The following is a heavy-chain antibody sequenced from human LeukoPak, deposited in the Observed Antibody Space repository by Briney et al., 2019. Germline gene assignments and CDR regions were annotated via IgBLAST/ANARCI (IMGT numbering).Heavy chain of an antibody. V-gene: IGHV1-2*02. Sequence: ASVKVSCKASGYTFTGYYMHWVRQAPGQGLEWMGWINPNSGGTNYAQKFQGRVTMTRDTSISTAYMELSRLRSDDTAVYYCAREYSSSWYNDGVRYFDYWGQGTLVTVSS. CDR1: GYTFTGYY. D-gene: IGHD6-13*01. J-gene: IGHJ4*02. CDR3: AREYSSSWYNDGVRYFDY. CDR2: INPNSGGT.